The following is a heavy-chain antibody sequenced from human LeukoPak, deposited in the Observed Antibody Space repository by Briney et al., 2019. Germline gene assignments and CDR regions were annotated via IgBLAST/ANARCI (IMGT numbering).Heavy chain of an antibody. V-gene: IGHV3-48*02. CDR1: GFTFSAYS. D-gene: IGHD1-7*01. J-gene: IGHJ4*02. CDR3: ARDENYSFDY. Sequence: PGGSLRLSCAASGFTFSAYSMKWVRQTPGKGLEWVSYISGSSGTKSYVDSVKGRFTISRDNAKNSLFLQMNSLRDDGTAVYYCARDENYSFDYWGQGTPVTVSS. CDR2: ISGSSGTK.